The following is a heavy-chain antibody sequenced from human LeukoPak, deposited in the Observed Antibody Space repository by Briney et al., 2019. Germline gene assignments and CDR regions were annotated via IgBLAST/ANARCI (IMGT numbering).Heavy chain of an antibody. V-gene: IGHV5-51*01. CDR1: GDSFIFYW. J-gene: IGHJ3*02. CDR2: IYPGDSDT. D-gene: IGHD6-19*01. Sequence: GGSLQISCKGSGDSFIFYWNVWGRQMPGEGVEGRGIIYPGDSDTRYSPSFQGQLTISAHKSLTTAYMQWRSLQASDSAMYYCGRPGSLSGWYGGDAFDIWGQGTMVTVSS. CDR3: GRPGSLSGWYGGDAFDI.